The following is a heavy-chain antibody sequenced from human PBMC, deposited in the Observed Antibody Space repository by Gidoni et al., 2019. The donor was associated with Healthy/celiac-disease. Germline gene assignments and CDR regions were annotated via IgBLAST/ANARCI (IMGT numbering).Heavy chain of an antibody. CDR1: GYSFTSYW. CDR3: ASFAEVGCSGGSCYERARDY. V-gene: IGHV5-10-1*03. CDR2: IDPSDSYT. J-gene: IGHJ4*02. Sequence: EVQLVQSGAEVKKPGESLRISCKGSGYSFTSYWISWVRQMPGKGLEWMGRIDPSDSYTNYSPSFQGHVTISADKSISTAYLQWSSLKASDTAMYYCASFAEVGCSGGSCYERARDYWGQGTLVTVSS. D-gene: IGHD2-15*01.